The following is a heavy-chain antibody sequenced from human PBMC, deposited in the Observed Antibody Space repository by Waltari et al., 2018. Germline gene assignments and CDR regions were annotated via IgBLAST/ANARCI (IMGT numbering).Heavy chain of an antibody. D-gene: IGHD1-7*01. J-gene: IGHJ4*02. CDR2: SYYSGNT. CDR1: SGAISSSGYY. CDR3: AKGWKNYRTDY. V-gene: IGHV4-39*07. Sequence: QLQLQESGPGLVKPSETLSLTCTVSSGAISSSGYYWGWIRQPPGKGLEWMGSSYYSGNTYYNPARKNRVTISVDTSKNQFSLKGTSVTAADTAVYYCAKGWKNYRTDYWGQGTLVTVSS.